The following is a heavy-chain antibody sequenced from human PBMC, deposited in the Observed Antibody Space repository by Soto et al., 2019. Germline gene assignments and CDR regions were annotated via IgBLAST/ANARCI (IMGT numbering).Heavy chain of an antibody. D-gene: IGHD4-4*01. Sequence: EVQLVETGGGLIQPGGSLRLSCAASGFTVSNNYMSWVRQAPGRGLEWVSVIYTGGSTYYADSVKGRFTISRDNSKNTLYLQMNSLRAEDTAVYYCVRVAYTNFVANYWYFDLWGRGTLVTVSS. CDR1: GFTVSNNY. V-gene: IGHV3-53*02. CDR3: VRVAYTNFVANYWYFDL. J-gene: IGHJ2*01. CDR2: IYTGGST.